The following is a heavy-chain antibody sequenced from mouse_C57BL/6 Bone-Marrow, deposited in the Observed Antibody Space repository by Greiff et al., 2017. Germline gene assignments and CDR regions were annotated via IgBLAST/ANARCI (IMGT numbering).Heavy chain of an antibody. CDR2: LSNGGGST. CDR3: ARGGGLLPNRYFDV. J-gene: IGHJ1*03. CDR1: GFTFSDYY. Sequence: DVQLVESGGGLVQPGGSLKLSCAASGFTFSDYYMYWVRQTPEKRLEWVAYLSNGGGSTYYPDTVKGRFTISRDNAKNTLYLQMSRLKSEDTAMYYCARGGGLLPNRYFDVWGTGTTVTVSS. D-gene: IGHD1-1*01. V-gene: IGHV5-12*01.